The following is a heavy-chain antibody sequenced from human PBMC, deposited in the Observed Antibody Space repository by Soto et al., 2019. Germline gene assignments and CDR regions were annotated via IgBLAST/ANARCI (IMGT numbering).Heavy chain of an antibody. D-gene: IGHD4-17*01. CDR2: ISSSGSTI. CDR3: ARDSTYGECTFDI. J-gene: IGHJ3*02. CDR1: GFTFSDYY. Sequence: GGSLRLSCAASGFTFSDYYMSWIRQAPGKGLEWISCISSSGSTIYYADSVKGRFTISRDNAKNSLYLQMNSLRAEDTAVYYCARDSTYGECTFDIWGQGTMVTVSS. V-gene: IGHV3-11*01.